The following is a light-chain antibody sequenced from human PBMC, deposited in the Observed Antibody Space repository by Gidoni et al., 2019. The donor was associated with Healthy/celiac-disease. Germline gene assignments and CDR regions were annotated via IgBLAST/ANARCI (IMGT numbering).Light chain of an antibody. Sequence: AIRLTQSPSSFSASTGDRVTITCRASQGISSYLAWYQQNPGKAPKLLIDAASAFQSGVPSRFSGTGTGTDFTLTISCLQSEDFATYYCQRYYSYPITFGQXTRLEIK. J-gene: IGKJ5*01. CDR3: QRYYSYPIT. CDR2: AAS. CDR1: QGISSY. V-gene: IGKV1-8*01.